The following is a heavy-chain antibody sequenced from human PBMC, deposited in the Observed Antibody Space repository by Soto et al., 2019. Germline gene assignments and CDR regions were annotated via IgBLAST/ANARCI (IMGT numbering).Heavy chain of an antibody. CDR3: VKEVETVRPVAFAL. CDR1: GFTFHDYA. CDR2: IAFTGSAT. D-gene: IGHD5-18*01. V-gene: IGHV3-23*01. J-gene: IGHJ4*02. Sequence: PGGSLRLSCATSGFTFHDYAMSWVRQAPGKGLEWVSAIAFTGSATYYADSVKGRFTISRDNSKNIVYLQMNSLRVDDTALYYCVKEVETVRPVAFALWGQGTQVTVSS.